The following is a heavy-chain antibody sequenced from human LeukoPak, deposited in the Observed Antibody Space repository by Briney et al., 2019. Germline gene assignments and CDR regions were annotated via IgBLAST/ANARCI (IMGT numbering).Heavy chain of an antibody. CDR2: IYPGDSDT. CDR3: ASQTAQVQLERRWYYMDV. D-gene: IGHD1-1*01. V-gene: IGHV5-51*01. CDR1: GYSFTSYW. Sequence: GESLKISCKGSGYSFTSYWIGWVRQMPGKGLEWMGIIYPGDSDTRYSPSFQGQVTISADKPISTAYLQWSSLKASDTAMYYCASQTAQVQLERRWYYMDVWGKGTTVTVSS. J-gene: IGHJ6*03.